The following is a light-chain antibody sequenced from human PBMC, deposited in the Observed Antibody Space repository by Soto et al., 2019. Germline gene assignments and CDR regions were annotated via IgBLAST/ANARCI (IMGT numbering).Light chain of an antibody. V-gene: IGKV1-27*01. CDR1: QGIIDY. CDR2: AAS. J-gene: IGKJ1*01. Sequence: DIQMTQSPSSLSASVGDTVTITCRASQGIIDYLAWYQQRPGKAPRLLIYAASTLHTGVPSRFSGSGAGTDFTLTSSRLQPEDVATYCCQKYDTAPQTFGPGTKVEIK. CDR3: QKYDTAPQT.